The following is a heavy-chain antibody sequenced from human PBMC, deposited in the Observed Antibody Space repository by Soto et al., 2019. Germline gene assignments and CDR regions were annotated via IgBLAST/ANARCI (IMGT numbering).Heavy chain of an antibody. CDR1: GFNFNSYT. J-gene: IGHJ6*02. V-gene: IGHV3-21*01. Sequence: GGSLRLSCAASGFNFNSYTINWVRQAPGKRLEWLSSISSSGYIFSTDSVRGRFTISRDNAKNSVYMQISSLRAEDTAVYFCARDCSGGSCYTGMDVWGQGTTVTVSS. CDR3: ARDCSGGSCYTGMDV. CDR2: ISSSGYI. D-gene: IGHD2-15*01.